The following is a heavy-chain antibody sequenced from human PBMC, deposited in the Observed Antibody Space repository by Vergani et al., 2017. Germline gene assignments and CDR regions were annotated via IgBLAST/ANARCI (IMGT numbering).Heavy chain of an antibody. CDR2: IYHSGST. CDR3: ARAISRRWFDP. Sequence: QVQLQESGPGLVKPSETLSLTCTVSGGSISSGGYSWSWIRQPPGKGLEWIGYIYHSGSTYYNPSLKSRVTISVDRSKNQFSLKLSSVTAADTAVYYCARAISRRWFDPWGQGTLVTVSS. D-gene: IGHD2-21*01. CDR1: GGSISSGGYS. J-gene: IGHJ5*02. V-gene: IGHV4-30-2*01.